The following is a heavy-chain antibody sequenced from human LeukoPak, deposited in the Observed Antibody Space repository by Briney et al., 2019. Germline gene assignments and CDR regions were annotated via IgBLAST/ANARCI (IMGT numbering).Heavy chain of an antibody. CDR3: ATYRQVMLPFES. V-gene: IGHV3-23*01. CDR1: GFTFSSYG. D-gene: IGHD5-18*01. CDR2: ISGSGGST. Sequence: GGSLRLSCAASGFTFSSYGMSWVRQAPGKGLEWVSAISGSGGSTYYADSVRGRFTISRDNSRSTLFLQMNSLRGEDTAIYYCATYRQVMLPFESWGQGTLVTVSS. J-gene: IGHJ4*02.